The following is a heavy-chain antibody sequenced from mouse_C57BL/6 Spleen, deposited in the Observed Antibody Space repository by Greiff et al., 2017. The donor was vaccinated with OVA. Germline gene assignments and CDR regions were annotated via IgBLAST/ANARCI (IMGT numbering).Heavy chain of an antibody. CDR3: TRGDWDGHYFDY. D-gene: IGHD4-1*01. V-gene: IGHV1-5*01. CDR1: GYTFTSYW. Sequence: EVQLQQSGTVLARPGASVKMSCKTSGYTFTSYWMHWVKQRPGQGLEWIGAIYPGNSDTSYNQKFKGKAKLTAVTSASTAYMELSSLTNEDSAVYYCTRGDWDGHYFDYWGQGTTLTVSS. J-gene: IGHJ2*01. CDR2: IYPGNSDT.